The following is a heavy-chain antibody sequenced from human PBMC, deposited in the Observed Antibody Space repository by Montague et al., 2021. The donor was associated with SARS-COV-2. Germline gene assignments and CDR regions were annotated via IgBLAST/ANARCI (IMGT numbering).Heavy chain of an antibody. CDR1: GFTFSSYA. V-gene: IGHV3-23*01. CDR2: ISGSGGST. CDR3: AKRGTSEALYSQYDILTGYYITSRAYYFYSGLDF. D-gene: IGHD3-9*01. Sequence: SLRLSCSASGFTFSSYAMSWVRQAPGKGLEWVSAISGSGGSTYYADSVKGRFTISRDNSKNTLYLQMNSLRAEDTAVYYRAKRGTSEALYSQYDILTGYYITSRAYYFYSGLDFWGQGTTVTVSS. J-gene: IGHJ6*02.